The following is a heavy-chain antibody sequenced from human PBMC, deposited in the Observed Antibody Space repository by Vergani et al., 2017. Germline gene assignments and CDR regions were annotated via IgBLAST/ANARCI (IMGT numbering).Heavy chain of an antibody. J-gene: IGHJ4*02. CDR2: IGSSGPYI. CDR3: AREMSNEGFDY. D-gene: IGHD4-11*01. V-gene: IGHV3-21*01. Sequence: VQLVESGGGLVKPGGSLRLSCAASGFTFSDFSMSWVRQAPGKGLEWVAFIGSSGPYINYADSVKGRFTISRDNAKNSLFLQMSSLKVEDTGVYYCAREMSNEGFDYWGQGTRVTVS. CDR1: GFTFSDFS.